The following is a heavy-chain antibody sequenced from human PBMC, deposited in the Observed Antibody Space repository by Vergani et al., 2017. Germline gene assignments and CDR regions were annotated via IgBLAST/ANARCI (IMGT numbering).Heavy chain of an antibody. CDR1: GYTFTSYD. V-gene: IGHV1-8*02. CDR3: ARVAYDFWSGYYLYYYYMDV. CDR2: MNPNSGNT. D-gene: IGHD3-3*01. J-gene: IGHJ6*03. Sequence: QVQLVQSGAEVKKPGASVKVSCKASGYTFTSYDINWVRQATGQGLEWMGWMNPNSGNTGYAQKFQGRVTMTRNTSISTAYMELSSLRFEDTAVYYCARVAYDFWSGYYLYYYYMDVWGKGTTVTVSS.